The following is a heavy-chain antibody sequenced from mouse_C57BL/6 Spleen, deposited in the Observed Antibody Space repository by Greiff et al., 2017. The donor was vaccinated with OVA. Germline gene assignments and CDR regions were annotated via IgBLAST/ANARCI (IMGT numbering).Heavy chain of an antibody. V-gene: IGHV14-2*01. J-gene: IGHJ2*01. CDR1: GFNIKDYY. D-gene: IGHD1-1*01. CDR3: ASPHYYGSSSYYFDY. Sequence: EVQRVESGAELVKPGASVKLSCTASGFNIKDYYMHWVKQRTEQGLEWIGRIDPEDGETKYAPKFQGKATITADTSSNTAYLQLSSLTSEDTAVYYCASPHYYGSSSYYFDYWGQGTTLTVSS. CDR2: IDPEDGET.